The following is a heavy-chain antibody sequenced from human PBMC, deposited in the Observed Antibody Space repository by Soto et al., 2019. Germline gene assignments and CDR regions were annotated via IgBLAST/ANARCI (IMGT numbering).Heavy chain of an antibody. V-gene: IGHV3-30-3*01. CDR2: ISYDGNTK. CDR3: AKETSAYEIDY. D-gene: IGHD5-12*01. CDR1: GFIFSGYA. J-gene: IGHJ4*02. Sequence: QVQLVESGGGVVQPGRSLRLSCAASGFIFSGYAMHWVRQAPGKGLEWVAVISYDGNTKYYADSVKGRFTVSRDNSKNTLYVQMNNLSAEDTVMYYCAKETSAYEIDYWGQGTLVNVSS.